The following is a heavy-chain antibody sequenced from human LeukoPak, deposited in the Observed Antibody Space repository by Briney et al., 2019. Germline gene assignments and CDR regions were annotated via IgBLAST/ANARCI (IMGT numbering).Heavy chain of an antibody. V-gene: IGHV4-59*01. CDR2: IYYSGST. D-gene: IGHD6-13*01. CDR1: GGSISSYY. Sequence: SGTLSLTCTVSGGSISSYYWSWIRQPPGKGLEWIGYIYYSGSTNYNPSLKSRVTISVDTSKNQFSLKLSSVTAADTAVYYCARGRGYSSSWGQGTLVTVSS. J-gene: IGHJ4*02. CDR3: ARGRGYSSS.